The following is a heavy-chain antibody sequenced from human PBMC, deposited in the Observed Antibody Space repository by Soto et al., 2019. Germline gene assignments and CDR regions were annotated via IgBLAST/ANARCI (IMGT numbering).Heavy chain of an antibody. J-gene: IGHJ6*02. CDR3: ARGEDAFFYYGLDV. V-gene: IGHV4-59*01. CDR2: IYDTGISGYTPST. CDR1: GGSITSSY. Sequence: PSETLSLTCTVSGGSITSSYWSWIRRPPGKGLEWIAYIYDTGISGYTPSTSYNPSLKSRVTMSVDASKSQLSLKLTSVTAADTAVYYCARGEDAFFYYGLDVWGQGITVTVSS.